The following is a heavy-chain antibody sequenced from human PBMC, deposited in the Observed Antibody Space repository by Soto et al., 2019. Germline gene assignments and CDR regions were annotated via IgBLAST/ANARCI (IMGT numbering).Heavy chain of an antibody. Sequence: EVQLVESGGGLVQPGGSLRLSCAASGLTFRNYAMNWVRQAPGKGLEWVSKISSDGKTVYYADSVKGRFTISRDNAKNSLSLEMNSLRVEDTAVYYCATEMGATQGPFDNWGQGTLVTVSS. CDR3: ATEMGATQGPFDN. J-gene: IGHJ4*02. CDR1: GLTFRNYA. V-gene: IGHV3-48*03. D-gene: IGHD1-26*01. CDR2: ISSDGKTV.